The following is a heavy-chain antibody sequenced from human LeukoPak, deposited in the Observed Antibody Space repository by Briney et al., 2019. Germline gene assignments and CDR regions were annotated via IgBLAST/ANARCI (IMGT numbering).Heavy chain of an antibody. CDR2: INQGGSDK. D-gene: IGHD1-14*01. V-gene: IGHV3-7*01. CDR1: GFTFSGQW. Sequence: GGTPSLSCAPSGFTFSGQWMSWVRQARGQGLEWVANINQGGSDKYYVDSVKGRFTISRDNANNLLYLQMNSLRGEDTAVYYCTRDRSRAEDDWGQGTLVTVSS. CDR3: TRDRSRAEDD. J-gene: IGHJ4*02.